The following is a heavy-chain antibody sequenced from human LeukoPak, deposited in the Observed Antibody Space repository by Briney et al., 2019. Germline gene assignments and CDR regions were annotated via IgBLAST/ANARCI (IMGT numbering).Heavy chain of an antibody. CDR2: IIPILGIA. CDR1: GGTFSSYA. CDR3: ATTLLTTVVSRRYYYGMDV. Sequence: SSVKVSCKASGGTFSSYAISWVRQAPGQGLEWMGRIIPILGIANYAQKFQGRVTITADKSTSTAYMELSSLRSEDTAVYYCATTLLTTVVSRRYYYGMDVWGQGTTVSVSS. V-gene: IGHV1-69*04. J-gene: IGHJ6*01. D-gene: IGHD4-23*01.